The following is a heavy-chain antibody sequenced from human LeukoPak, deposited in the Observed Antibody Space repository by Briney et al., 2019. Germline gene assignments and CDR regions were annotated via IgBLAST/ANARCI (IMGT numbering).Heavy chain of an antibody. CDR3: ARESWDTEGYNWFDP. D-gene: IGHD1-26*01. Sequence: PSQTLSLTCAISGDSVSSTSVASNWIRQSPSRGLEWLGRTYYRSKWYNDYAVSVKSRITINPDTSKNQFSLQLNSVTPEDTAVYYCARESWDTEGYNWFDPTGQGTLVTVSS. CDR2: TYYRSKWYN. CDR1: GDSVSSTSVA. V-gene: IGHV6-1*01. J-gene: IGHJ5*02.